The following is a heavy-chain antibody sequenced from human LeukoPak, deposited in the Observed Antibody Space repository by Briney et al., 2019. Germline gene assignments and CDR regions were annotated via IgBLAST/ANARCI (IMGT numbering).Heavy chain of an antibody. CDR3: ARDFYASGFYFWFDP. J-gene: IGHJ5*02. Sequence: SETLSLTCTVSGGSISNYYWSWLRQPPGKGLEWIGYIYYSGSTNYNPSLMSRVTISVDTSNNYFSLRLSSVTAADTAVYYCARDFYASGFYFWFDPWGQGILVTVSS. D-gene: IGHD2/OR15-2a*01. CDR1: GGSISNYY. CDR2: IYYSGST. V-gene: IGHV4-59*12.